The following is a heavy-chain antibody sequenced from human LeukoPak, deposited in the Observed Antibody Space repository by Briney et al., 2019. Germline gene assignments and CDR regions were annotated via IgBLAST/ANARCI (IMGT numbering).Heavy chain of an antibody. CDR2: ISYDGSNK. CDR3: ARWGAAAGSFDY. D-gene: IGHD6-13*01. J-gene: IGHJ4*02. CDR1: GFTFSSYA. Sequence: PGGSLRLSCAASGFTFSSYAMHWVRQAPGKGLEWVAVISYDGSNKYYADSVKGRFTISRDNSKNTLYLQMNSLRAEDTAVYYCARWGAAAGSFDYWGQGTLVTVSS. V-gene: IGHV3-30*14.